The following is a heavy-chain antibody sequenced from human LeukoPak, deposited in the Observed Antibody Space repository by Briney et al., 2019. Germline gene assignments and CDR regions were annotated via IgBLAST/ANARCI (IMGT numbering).Heavy chain of an antibody. CDR3: TKGRGI. CDR2: IYTSGST. CDR1: GGSISSGSYY. D-gene: IGHD3-10*01. J-gene: IGHJ4*02. Sequence: SQTLSLTCTVSGGSISSGSYYWSWIRQPAGKGLEWIGHIYTSGSTDYNPSLKSRVTISVATSKNQFSLKLTSVTAADTAIYYCTKGRGIWGQGTLVTVSS. V-gene: IGHV4-61*09.